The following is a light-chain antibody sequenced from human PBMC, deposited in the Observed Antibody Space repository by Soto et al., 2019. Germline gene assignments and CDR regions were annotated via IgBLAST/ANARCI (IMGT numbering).Light chain of an antibody. V-gene: IGKV3-15*01. CDR3: QQYNNWPPIT. Sequence: EIVMTQSPATLSVSPGERATLSCRASQSVSSNLAWYQQKPGQAPRLLIHGVSTRATGIPARFSGSGSGTEFILTISSLQSEDFGVYYCQQYNNWPPITFGQGTRLEIK. CDR2: GVS. J-gene: IGKJ5*01. CDR1: QSVSSN.